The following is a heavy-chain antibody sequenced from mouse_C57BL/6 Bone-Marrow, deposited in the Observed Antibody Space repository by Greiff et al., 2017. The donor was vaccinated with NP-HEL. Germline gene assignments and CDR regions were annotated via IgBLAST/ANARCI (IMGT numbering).Heavy chain of an antibody. D-gene: IGHD4-1*01. CDR1: GYTFTSYW. CDR2: INPSSGYT. J-gene: IGHJ1*03. CDR3: ARWDWDYWYFDV. V-gene: IGHV1-7*01. Sequence: QVQLQQSGAELVKPGASVKLSCKASGYTFTSYWMHWVKQRPGQGLEWIGYINPSSGYTKYNQKFKDKATLTADKSSSTAYMQLSSLTYEDAAVYYCARWDWDYWYFDVWGTGTTVTVSS.